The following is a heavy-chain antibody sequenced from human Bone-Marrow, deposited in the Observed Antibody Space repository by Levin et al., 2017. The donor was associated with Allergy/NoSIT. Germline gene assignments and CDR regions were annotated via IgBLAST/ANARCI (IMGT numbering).Heavy chain of an antibody. CDR3: AHHGYGDFDGMDV. CDR1: GFILRNYA. J-gene: IGHJ6*02. Sequence: GGSLRLSCAASGFILRNYAMSWVRQAPGKGLEWVSLISVSANTYYADAVRGRFIISRDNSKNTLFLQVNGLRADDTAVYYCAHHGYGDFDGMDVWGQGTTVTVSS. V-gene: IGHV3-23*01. CDR2: ISVSANT. D-gene: IGHD4-17*01.